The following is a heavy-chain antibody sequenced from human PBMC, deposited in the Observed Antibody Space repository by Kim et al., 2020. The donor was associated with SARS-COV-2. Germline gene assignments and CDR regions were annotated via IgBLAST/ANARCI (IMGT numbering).Heavy chain of an antibody. CDR3: ARGFDSSSWYLSAEYFQH. CDR2: IYYSGST. CDR1: GGSISSSSYY. D-gene: IGHD6-13*01. Sequence: SETLSLTCTVSGGSISSSSYYWGWIRQPPGKGLEWIGSIYYSGSTYYNPSLKSRVTISVDTSKNQFSLKLSSVTAADTAVYYCARGFDSSSWYLSAEYFQHWGQGTLVTVSS. J-gene: IGHJ1*01. V-gene: IGHV4-39*07.